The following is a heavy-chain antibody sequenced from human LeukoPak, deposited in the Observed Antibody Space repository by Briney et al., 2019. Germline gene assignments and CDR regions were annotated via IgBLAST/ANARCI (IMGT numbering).Heavy chain of an antibody. CDR1: GGSISSYY. CDR3: ARNLGYCTNGVCSETAHDAFDI. CDR2: IYYSGST. J-gene: IGHJ3*02. Sequence: SETLSLTCTVSGGSISSYYWSWIRQPPGKGLEWIGYIYYSGSTNYNPSLKSRVTMSVDTSKNQFSLKLSSVTALDTAVYYCARNLGYCTNGVCSETAHDAFDIWGQGTMVTVSS. D-gene: IGHD2-8*01. V-gene: IGHV4-59*12.